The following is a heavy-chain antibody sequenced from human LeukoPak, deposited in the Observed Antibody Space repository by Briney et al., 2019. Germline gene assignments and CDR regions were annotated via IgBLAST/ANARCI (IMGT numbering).Heavy chain of an antibody. V-gene: IGHV5-51*01. D-gene: IGHD6-13*01. J-gene: IGHJ6*03. CDR3: ARALAAAGIGKDYYYMDV. CDR1: AYSFTSYC. Sequence: GESLQISCKGSAYSFTSYCIGSVRQMPGKGLEGMGIFYPPDSDTRYSPSFQGQVTISAVKSICTAYLQWSSLKASDTAMYYCARALAAAGIGKDYYYMDVWGKGTTVTVSS. CDR2: FYPPDSDT.